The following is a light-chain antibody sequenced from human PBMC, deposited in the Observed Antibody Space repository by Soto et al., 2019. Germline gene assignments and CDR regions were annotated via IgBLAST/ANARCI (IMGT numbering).Light chain of an antibody. CDR2: GAS. J-gene: IGKJ1*01. CDR3: QQYGSSTGT. V-gene: IGKV3-20*01. Sequence: ENVLTQSPGTLSLSPGERATLFGMASQSVSSSSLAWYQQKPGQAPRLLMYGASSRATGIPDRFSGSGSGTDFTLTIRTLEPEDFAVYYCQQYGSSTGTFGQGTKVDIK. CDR1: QSVSSSS.